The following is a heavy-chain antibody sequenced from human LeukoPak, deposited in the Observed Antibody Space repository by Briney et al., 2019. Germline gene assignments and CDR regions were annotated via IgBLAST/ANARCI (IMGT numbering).Heavy chain of an antibody. CDR2: INPNSGGT. D-gene: IGHD6-13*01. CDR3: ARAIPWENIAAAGTFDY. Sequence: ASVKVSCKASGYTFTGYYMHWVRQAPGQGLEWMGWINPNSGGTNYAQKFQGRVTMTRDTSISTAYMELSRLRSDDTAVYYCARAIPWENIAAAGTFDYWGQRTLVTVSS. CDR1: GYTFTGYY. V-gene: IGHV1-2*02. J-gene: IGHJ4*02.